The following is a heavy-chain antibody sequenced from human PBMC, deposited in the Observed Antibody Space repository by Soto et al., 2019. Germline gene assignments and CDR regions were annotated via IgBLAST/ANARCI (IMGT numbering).Heavy chain of an antibody. CDR2: IYHSGST. Sequence: PSETLSLTCAVSGGSISSSNWWSWVRQPPGKGLEWIGEIYHSGSTNYNPSLKSRVTISVDKSKNQFSLKLSSATAADTAVYYCAGQAAAGNWFDPWGQGTLVTVSS. J-gene: IGHJ5*02. CDR1: GGSISSSNW. D-gene: IGHD6-13*01. V-gene: IGHV4-4*02. CDR3: AGQAAAGNWFDP.